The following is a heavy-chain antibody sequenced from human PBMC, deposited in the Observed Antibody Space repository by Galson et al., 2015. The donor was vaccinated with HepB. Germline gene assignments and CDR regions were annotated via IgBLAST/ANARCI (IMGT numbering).Heavy chain of an antibody. V-gene: IGHV3-30-3*01. J-gene: IGHJ6*02. CDR2: ISYDGSNK. CDR1: EFTFSSYD. D-gene: IGHD3-16*01. CDR3: ARVSAVWAIYGMDV. Sequence: SLRLSCAASEFTFSSYDMHWVRQAPGKGLEWVAVISYDGSNKYYADSVKGRFTISRDNSKNTLYLQMNSLRAEDTAVYYCARVSAVWAIYGMDVWGQGTTVTVSS.